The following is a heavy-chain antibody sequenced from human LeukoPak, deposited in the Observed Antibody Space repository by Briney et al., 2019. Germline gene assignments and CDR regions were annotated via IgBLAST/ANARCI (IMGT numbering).Heavy chain of an antibody. CDR1: GYTFTGYY. J-gene: IGHJ4*02. V-gene: IGHV1-2*02. D-gene: IGHD6-19*01. Sequence: GASVKFSRKASGYTFTGYYLHWVRQAPGQGLEWMGWINPNTGGTNYAQKFQGRVTMTRDTSISTAYMELSRLRSDDTAVYYCARDVRIAVAAPDYWGQGSLVTVSS. CDR3: ARDVRIAVAAPDY. CDR2: INPNTGGT.